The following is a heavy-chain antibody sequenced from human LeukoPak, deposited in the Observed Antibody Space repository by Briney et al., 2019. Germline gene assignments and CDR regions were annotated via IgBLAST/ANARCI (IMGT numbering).Heavy chain of an antibody. CDR2: INHSGST. V-gene: IGHV4-34*01. J-gene: IGHJ6*02. CDR1: GVSFSGYY. D-gene: IGHD6-19*01. Sequence: KPSETLSLTCAVYGVSFSGYYWSWIRQPPGKGLEWLGEINHSGSTNYNPSLKSRVTISVDTSKNQFSLKLSSVTAADTAVYYCARGLRIAVAVRDYYYYGMDVWGQGTTVTVSS. CDR3: ARGLRIAVAVRDYYYYGMDV.